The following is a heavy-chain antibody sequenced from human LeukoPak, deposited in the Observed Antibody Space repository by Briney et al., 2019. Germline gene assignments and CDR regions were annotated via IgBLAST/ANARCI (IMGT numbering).Heavy chain of an antibody. CDR1: GFTFSSYG. Sequence: GGSLRLSCAASGFTFSSYGMHWVRQAPGKGLEWVAVIWYDGSNKYYADSVKGRFTISRDNAKNSLYLQIRSLRAGDTAVYYCARLAGVGIDLPYYYYGMDVWGQGTTVTVSS. CDR3: ARLAGVGIDLPYYYYGMDV. D-gene: IGHD2-21*01. J-gene: IGHJ6*02. V-gene: IGHV3-33*01. CDR2: IWYDGSNK.